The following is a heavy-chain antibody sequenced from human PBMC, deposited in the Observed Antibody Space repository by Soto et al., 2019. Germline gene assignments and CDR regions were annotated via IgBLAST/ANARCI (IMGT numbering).Heavy chain of an antibody. CDR2: ISAYNGNT. CDR3: ARVSHIVVVTASRDFDY. V-gene: IGHV1-18*04. Sequence: ASVKVSFKASGYPFTSYGISWVRQAPGQGLEWMGWISAYNGNTNYAQKLQGRVTMTTDTSTSTAYMELRSLRSDDTAVYYCARVSHIVVVTASRDFDYWGQGTMVTVSS. J-gene: IGHJ4*02. D-gene: IGHD2-21*02. CDR1: GYPFTSYG.